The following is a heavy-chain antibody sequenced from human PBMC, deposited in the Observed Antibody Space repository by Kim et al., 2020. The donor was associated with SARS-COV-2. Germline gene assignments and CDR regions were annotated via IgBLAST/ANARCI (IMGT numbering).Heavy chain of an antibody. CDR2: IGTAGDT. Sequence: GGSLRLSCAASGFTFSSYDMHWVRQATGKGLEWVSAIGTAGDTYYPGSVKGRFTISRENAKNSLYLQMNSLRAGDTAVYYCARASYCSSTSCYDGWSGMDVWGQGTTVTVSS. CDR1: GFTFSSYD. V-gene: IGHV3-13*01. CDR3: ARASYCSSTSCYDGWSGMDV. J-gene: IGHJ6*02. D-gene: IGHD2-2*01.